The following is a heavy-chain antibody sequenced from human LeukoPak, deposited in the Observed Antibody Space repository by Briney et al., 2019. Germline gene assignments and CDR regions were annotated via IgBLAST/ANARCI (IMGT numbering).Heavy chain of an antibody. CDR1: GFTFSSYA. V-gene: IGHV3-23*01. CDR3: AKTLVLVTAIPYYFDY. Sequence: GGSLRLSCAASGFTFSSYAMSWVRLAPGKGLEWVSAISGSGGSTYYADSVKGRFTISRDNSKNTLYLQMNSLRAEDTAVYYCAKTLVLVTAIPYYFDYWGQGTLVTVSS. D-gene: IGHD2-21*02. J-gene: IGHJ4*02. CDR2: ISGSGGST.